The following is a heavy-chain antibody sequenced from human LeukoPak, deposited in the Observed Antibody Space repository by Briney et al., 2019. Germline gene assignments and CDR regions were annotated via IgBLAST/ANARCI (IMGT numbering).Heavy chain of an antibody. J-gene: IGHJ4*02. V-gene: IGHV3-49*04. CDR1: GFTFGDYA. CDR3: TTGGYYDYDDY. D-gene: IGHD3-16*01. Sequence: GGSLRLSCTASGFTFGDYAMSWVRQAPGKGLEWVAFIRSKTYTGTTDYAASVKGRFTISRDDSKGIAYLQMNSLKTEDTAVYYCTTGGYYDYDDYWGQGTLVTVSS. CDR2: IRSKTYTGTT.